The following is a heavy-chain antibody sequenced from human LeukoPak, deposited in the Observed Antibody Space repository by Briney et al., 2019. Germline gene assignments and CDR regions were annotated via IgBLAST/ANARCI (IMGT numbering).Heavy chain of an antibody. V-gene: IGHV4-34*01. CDR2: INHSGST. J-gene: IGHJ4*02. D-gene: IGHD4-23*01. CDR3: ASTAEDYGGNSVDY. Sequence: PSETLSLTCADDGGSFSGYYWSWIRQLPGKGLEWIGEINHSGSTNYNPSLKSRVTISVDTSKNQFSLKLSSVTAADTAVYYCASTAEDYGGNSVDYWGQGTLVTVSS. CDR1: GGSFSGYY.